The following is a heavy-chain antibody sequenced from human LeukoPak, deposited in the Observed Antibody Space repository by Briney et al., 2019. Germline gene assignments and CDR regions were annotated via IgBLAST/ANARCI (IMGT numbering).Heavy chain of an antibody. Sequence: GASVKVSCKASGYTFTGYYIHWVRQAPGQGLEWMGWINPNSGGTNYAQKFQGRVTMTTDTSISTAYMELSRLRSDDADVYYCARAPVVAPADLDFWGQGTLVTVSS. CDR1: GYTFTGYY. V-gene: IGHV1-2*02. J-gene: IGHJ4*02. CDR2: INPNSGGT. D-gene: IGHD2-2*01. CDR3: ARAPVVAPADLDF.